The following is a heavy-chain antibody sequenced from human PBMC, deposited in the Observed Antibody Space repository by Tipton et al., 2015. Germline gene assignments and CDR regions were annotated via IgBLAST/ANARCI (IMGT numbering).Heavy chain of an antibody. CDR2: VSSSGDNT. CDR3: AKHYSRWNHYVDY. Sequence: SLRLSCTASGFIFSNYAMAWVRQAPKGLEWVSAVSSSGDNTYYADSVQGRFTISRDNSRNTLHLQMNSLRAEDTAVYYCAKHYSRWNHYVDYWGQGTLVTVSS. J-gene: IGHJ4*02. V-gene: IGHV3-23*01. CDR1: GFIFSNYA. D-gene: IGHD1-14*01.